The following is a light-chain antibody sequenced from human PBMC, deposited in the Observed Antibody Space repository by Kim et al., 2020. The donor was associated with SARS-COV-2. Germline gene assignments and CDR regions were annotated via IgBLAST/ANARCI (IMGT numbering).Light chain of an antibody. CDR3: QQSINVPKT. J-gene: IGKJ1*01. CDR1: QSIRNY. Sequence: ASVGDRGTITCRASQSIRNYLNWYQQEPGKAPKLLIYAATSLQSGVPSRFSGSGSGTDFTLTISSLQPEDFATYYCQQSINVPKTFGQGTKVDIK. CDR2: AAT. V-gene: IGKV1-39*01.